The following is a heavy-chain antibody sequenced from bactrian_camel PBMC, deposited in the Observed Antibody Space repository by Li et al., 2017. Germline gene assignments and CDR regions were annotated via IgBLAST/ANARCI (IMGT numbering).Heavy chain of an antibody. CDR3: AAGGFCASESWCFARHVCYDF. V-gene: IGHV3S53*01. CDR2: ISIGGGIT. Sequence: QVQLVESGGGSVQAGESLKLSCVSSGYIFSSCGWAWYRQAPGKEREGVARISIGGGITTYGDFVKGRFSMSRDNAKNTVYLQMNNLEPEDTAMYYCAAGGFCASESWCFARHVCYDFWGQGTQVTVS. D-gene: IGHD3*01. J-gene: IGHJ4*01. CDR1: GYIFSSCG.